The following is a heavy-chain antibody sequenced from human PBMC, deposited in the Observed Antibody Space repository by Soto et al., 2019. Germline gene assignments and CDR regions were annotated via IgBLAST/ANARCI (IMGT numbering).Heavy chain of an antibody. CDR3: ARRTRWEDYYGSGSYCIPGDP. CDR2: IIPIFGTA. D-gene: IGHD3-10*01. CDR1: GGTFSSYA. Sequence: QVQLVQSGAEVKKPGSSVKVSCKASGGTFSSYAISWVRQAPGQGLEWMGGIIPIFGTANYAQKFQGRVTITAEDSTSTAYMEVGSLRSEDTGVYYCARRTRWEDYYGSGSYCIPGDPWGQGTLVTVSS. J-gene: IGHJ5*02. V-gene: IGHV1-69*01.